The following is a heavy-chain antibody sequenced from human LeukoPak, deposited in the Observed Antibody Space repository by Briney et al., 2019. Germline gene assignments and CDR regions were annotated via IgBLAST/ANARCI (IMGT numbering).Heavy chain of an antibody. J-gene: IGHJ4*02. CDR1: GFTFSSYA. CDR3: AKDHLPGIVVADRDY. V-gene: IGHV3-23*01. Sequence: GGSLRLSCAASGFTFSSYAMSWVRQAPGKGLEWVSAISGSVGSTYYADSVKGRFTISRDNSKNTLYLQITSLRAEDTGVYYCAKDHLPGIVVADRDYWGQGTLVTVSS. D-gene: IGHD6-19*01. CDR2: ISGSVGST.